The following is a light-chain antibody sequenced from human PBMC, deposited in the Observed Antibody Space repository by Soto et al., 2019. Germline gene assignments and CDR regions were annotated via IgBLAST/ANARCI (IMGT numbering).Light chain of an antibody. CDR3: QQRSNWQIT. Sequence: EVVMTHSPDTLSLSPCERATLSFSASQSVDTSLAWYQQKPGQAPRLLISDATNRATGIPARFSGSGSGTDFILTISSLEPEDFAVYYCQQRSNWQITFGQGTRLEIK. V-gene: IGKV3-11*01. J-gene: IGKJ5*01. CDR1: QSVDTS. CDR2: DAT.